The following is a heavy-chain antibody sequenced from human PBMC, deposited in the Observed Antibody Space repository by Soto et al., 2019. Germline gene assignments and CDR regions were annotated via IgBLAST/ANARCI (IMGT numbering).Heavy chain of an antibody. D-gene: IGHD2-2*01. J-gene: IGHJ6*02. V-gene: IGHV3-21*01. CDR2: ISSSSTYI. CDR1: GLTFSSYS. Sequence: VGSLRLSCAASGLTFSSYSMNWVRQAPGKGLEWVSYISSSSTYIYYGDSVKGRFTISRDNSKNSLYLQMNSLRAEDTAVYYCARDRGIVPAGIFDYYYGMDVWGQGTTVTVSS. CDR3: ARDRGIVPAGIFDYYYGMDV.